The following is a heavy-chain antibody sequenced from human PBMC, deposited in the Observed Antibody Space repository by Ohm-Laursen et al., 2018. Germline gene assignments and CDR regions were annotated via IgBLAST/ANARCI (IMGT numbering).Heavy chain of an antibody. CDR1: GGSFSGYY. CDR3: ARDSYGSGYYYYGMDV. J-gene: IGHJ6*02. CDR2: INHSGST. Sequence: SQTLSLTCAVYGGSFSGYYWSWIRQPPGKGLEWIGEINHSGSTNYNPSLKSRVTISVDTSKNQFSLKLSSVTAADTAVYYCARDSYGSGYYYYGMDVWGQGTTVTVSS. D-gene: IGHD5-18*01. V-gene: IGHV4-34*01.